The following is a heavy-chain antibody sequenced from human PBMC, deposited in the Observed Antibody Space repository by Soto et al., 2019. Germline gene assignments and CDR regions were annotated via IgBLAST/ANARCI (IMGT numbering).Heavy chain of an antibody. V-gene: IGHV3-48*01. CDR1: GFTFSDYS. J-gene: IGHJ4*02. Sequence: PGGSLRLSCGASGFTFSDYSMTWVRQAPGKGLEWILYTSSASTTISSADSVEGRFTISRDNAKNSLYLQMNNLRAEDTAVYYFARLVSVYFHFSGPAPLVTVFS. CDR2: TSSASTTI. D-gene: IGHD1-20*01. CDR3: ARLVSVYFHF.